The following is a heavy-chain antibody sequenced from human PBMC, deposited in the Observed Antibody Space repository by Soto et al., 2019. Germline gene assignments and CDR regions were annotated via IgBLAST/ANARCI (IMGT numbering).Heavy chain of an antibody. CDR1: GGTFSSYT. Sequence: QVQLVQSGAEVKKPGSSVKVSCKASGGTFSSYTISWVRQAPGQGLEWMGRIIPILGIANYAQKFQGRVTITADKSTSTAYMELSSLRSEDTAVYYCARDPGIAAAGVDYWGQGTLVTVSS. V-gene: IGHV1-69*08. CDR2: IIPILGIA. CDR3: ARDPGIAAAGVDY. J-gene: IGHJ4*02. D-gene: IGHD6-13*01.